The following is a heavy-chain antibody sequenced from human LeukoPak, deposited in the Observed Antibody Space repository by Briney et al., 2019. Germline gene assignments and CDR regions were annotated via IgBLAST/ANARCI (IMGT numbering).Heavy chain of an antibody. J-gene: IGHJ6*03. CDR1: GFTFSSYS. CDR3: ARIRDYYYYYMDV. Sequence: GGSLRLSCAASGFTFSSYSMNWVRQAPGKGLEWVSSISSSSSYIYYADSVKGRFTISRDNSKNTLYLQMNSLRAEDTAVYYCARIRDYYYYYMDVWGKGTTVTVSS. V-gene: IGHV3-21*01. CDR2: ISSSSSYI.